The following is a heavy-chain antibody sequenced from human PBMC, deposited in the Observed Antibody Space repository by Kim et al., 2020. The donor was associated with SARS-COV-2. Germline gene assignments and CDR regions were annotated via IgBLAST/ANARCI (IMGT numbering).Heavy chain of an antibody. Sequence: ASVKVSCKASGYTFTNYGISWVRQAPGQGLEWMGWISAYNGNTNYAQKLQGRVTMTTDTSTSTAYMELRSLRSDDTAVYYCAREASYCSGGSCYSSYFDYWGQGTLVTVSS. CDR2: ISAYNGNT. CDR1: GYTFTNYG. CDR3: AREASYCSGGSCYSSYFDY. V-gene: IGHV1-18*01. J-gene: IGHJ4*02. D-gene: IGHD2-15*01.